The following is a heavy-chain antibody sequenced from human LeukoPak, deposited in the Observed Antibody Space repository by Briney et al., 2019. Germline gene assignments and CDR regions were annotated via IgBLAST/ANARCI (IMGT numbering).Heavy chain of an antibody. CDR2: ISAYNGNT. J-gene: IGHJ3*02. D-gene: IGHD3-10*01. V-gene: IGHV1-18*01. Sequence: ASVKVSCKASGYTFTSYGISCVRQAPGQGLEWMGWISAYNGNTNYAQKLQGRVTMTTDTSTSTAYMELRSLRSDDTAVYYCARGATITMVRGVITAFDIWGQGTMVTVSS. CDR1: GYTFTSYG. CDR3: ARGATITMVRGVITAFDI.